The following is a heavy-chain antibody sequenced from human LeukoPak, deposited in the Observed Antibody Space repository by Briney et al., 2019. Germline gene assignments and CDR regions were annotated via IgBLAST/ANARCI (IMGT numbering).Heavy chain of an antibody. V-gene: IGHV3-53*01. J-gene: IGHJ4*02. CDR1: GFTVSSNY. CDR3: ARAGSGLLPFDY. Sequence: GGSLRLSCAASGFTVSSNYMSWVHQAPGKGLEWVSVIYSGGSTYYADSVKGRFTISRDNSKNTLYLQMNSLRAEDTAVYYCARAGSGLLPFDYWGQGTLVTVSS. D-gene: IGHD3-10*01. CDR2: IYSGGST.